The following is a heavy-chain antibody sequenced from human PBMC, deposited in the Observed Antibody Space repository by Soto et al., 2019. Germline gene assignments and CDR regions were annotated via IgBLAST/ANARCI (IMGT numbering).Heavy chain of an antibody. V-gene: IGHV1-46*03. Sequence: ASVKVSCKASGYTFTSYYMHWVRQAPGQGLEWMGIINPSGGSTSYAQKFQGRVTMTRDTSTSTVYMELSSLRSEDTAVHYCGRELPESGWFDHWGQGTLVTVSS. CDR3: GRELPESGWFDH. CDR2: INPSGGST. D-gene: IGHD3-3*01. J-gene: IGHJ5*02. CDR1: GYTFTSYY.